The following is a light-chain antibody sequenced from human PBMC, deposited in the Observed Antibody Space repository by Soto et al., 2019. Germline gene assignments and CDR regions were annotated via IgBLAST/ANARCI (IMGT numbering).Light chain of an antibody. CDR1: QSGSRY. CDR3: KQRRNLPRT. CDR2: DAS. V-gene: IGKV3-11*01. J-gene: IGKJ2*01. Sequence: EIVLTKSPATLSLSPGERATLSCRASQSGSRYLAWYQQKPGQAHRLLISDASNRGTGIPARFSGSGSGTDFTITIGSLEAEDFAVYYCKQRRNLPRTCGQGTKLEIK.